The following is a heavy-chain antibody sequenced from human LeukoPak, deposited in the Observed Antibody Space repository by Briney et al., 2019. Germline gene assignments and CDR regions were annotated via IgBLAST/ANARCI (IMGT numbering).Heavy chain of an antibody. J-gene: IGHJ3*02. D-gene: IGHD6-13*01. CDR1: GGSISSYY. V-gene: IGHV4-59*01. Sequence: SETLSLTCTVSGGSISSYYWSWIRQPPRKGLEWIGYIYYSGSTNYNPSLKSRVTTTVDTSKGQFSLKLCSVTAADTAVYYCARVDGYPAAGHESDAFDIWGQGTMVTVSS. CDR2: IYYSGST. CDR3: ARVDGYPAAGHESDAFDI.